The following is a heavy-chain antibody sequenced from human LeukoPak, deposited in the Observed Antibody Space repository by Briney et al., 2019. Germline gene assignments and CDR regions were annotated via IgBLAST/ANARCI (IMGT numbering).Heavy chain of an antibody. CDR1: GFTFSSYS. V-gene: IGHV3-48*02. D-gene: IGHD1-26*01. Sequence: GGSLRLSCAASGFTFSSYSMNWVRQAPGKGLEWVSYISSSSSTIYYADSVKDRFTISRNNAKNSLYLQMNSLRDEDTAVYYCARDRANSGSYYWDYWGQGTLVTVSS. CDR3: ARDRANSGSYYWDY. CDR2: ISSSSSTI. J-gene: IGHJ4*02.